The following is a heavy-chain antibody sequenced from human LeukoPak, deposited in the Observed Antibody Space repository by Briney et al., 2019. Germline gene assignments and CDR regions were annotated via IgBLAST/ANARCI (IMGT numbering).Heavy chain of an antibody. D-gene: IGHD1-26*01. J-gene: IGHJ6*02. CDR3: ASRIGRYLYYFGMDV. CDR2: INESGST. Sequence: SETLSLTCAVYGGPFSHYYWTWIRQPPGKGLEWIGEINESGSTNYDPSLKSRVTISVDTSKTHFSQNLTSVTAADTAVYYCASRIGRYLYYFGMDVWGQGTTVTVSS. CDR1: GGPFSHYY. V-gene: IGHV4-34*01.